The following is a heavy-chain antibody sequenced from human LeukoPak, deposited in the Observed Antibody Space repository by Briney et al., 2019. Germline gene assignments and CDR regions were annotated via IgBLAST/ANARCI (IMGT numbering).Heavy chain of an antibody. J-gene: IGHJ3*02. V-gene: IGHV3-23*01. Sequence: GGSLRLSCAASGLTFSSYAMSWVRQAPGKGLEWVSGISGSGDKTYYADSVKGRFTISRDNSKNTLYLQMKSPRVEDTAVYYCAAQWLLLGAFDIWGQGTMVTVSS. D-gene: IGHD6-19*01. CDR2: ISGSGDKT. CDR3: AAQWLLLGAFDI. CDR1: GLTFSSYA.